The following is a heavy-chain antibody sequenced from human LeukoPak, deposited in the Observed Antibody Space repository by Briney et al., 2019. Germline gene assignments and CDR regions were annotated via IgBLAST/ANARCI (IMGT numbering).Heavy chain of an antibody. V-gene: IGHV3-23*01. D-gene: IGHD4-17*01. J-gene: IGHJ5*02. CDR2: ISGSGGST. CDR3: AKDLHFADYGDINWFDP. Sequence: GGSLRLSSAASGFTFSSYAMSWVRQAPGKGLEWVSAISGSGGSTYYADSVKGRFTISRDNSKNTLYLQMNSLRAEDTAVYYCAKDLHFADYGDINWFDPWGQGTLVTVSS. CDR1: GFTFSSYA.